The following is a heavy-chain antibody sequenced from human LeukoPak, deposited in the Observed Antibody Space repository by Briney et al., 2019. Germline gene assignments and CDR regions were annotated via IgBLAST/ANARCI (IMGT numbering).Heavy chain of an antibody. V-gene: IGHV4-30-2*01. CDR3: ARAPGTYGGSPDY. CDR2: IYHSGST. J-gene: IGHJ4*02. Sequence: SQTLSLTCAVSGGSISSGGYSWSWIRQPPGKGLEWIGCIYHSGSTYYNPSLKSRVTISVDRSKNQFSLKLSSVTAADTAVYYCARAPGTYGGSPDYWGQGTLVTVSS. D-gene: IGHD4-23*01. CDR1: GGSISSGGYS.